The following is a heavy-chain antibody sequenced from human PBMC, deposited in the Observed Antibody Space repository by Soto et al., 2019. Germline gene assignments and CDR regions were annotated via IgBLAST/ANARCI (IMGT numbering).Heavy chain of an antibody. D-gene: IGHD3-10*01. CDR3: ARYYYGSGSYSPVDAGWFDP. CDR2: IIPIFGTA. Sequence: QVQLVQSGAEVKKPGSSVKVSCKASGGTFSSYAISWVRQAPGQGLEWMGGIIPIFGTANYAQKFQGRVTITADESTSTAYMELSSLRSEDTAVYYCARYYYGSGSYSPVDAGWFDPWGQGTLVTVSS. V-gene: IGHV1-69*01. J-gene: IGHJ5*02. CDR1: GGTFSSYA.